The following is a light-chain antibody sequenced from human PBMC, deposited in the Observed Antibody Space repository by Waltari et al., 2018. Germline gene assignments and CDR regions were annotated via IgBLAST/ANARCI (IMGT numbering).Light chain of an antibody. J-gene: IGKJ2*01. CDR1: QSVSSY. CDR2: DAS. Sequence: EIVLTQSPATLSLSPGERATLSCRASQSVSSYLAWYQQKPGQAPRLLIYDASNRATGIPARFSGSGSGTDFTRTISSLVPEDFAVYYCQQRSNWLYTFGQGTKLEIK. V-gene: IGKV3-11*01. CDR3: QQRSNWLYT.